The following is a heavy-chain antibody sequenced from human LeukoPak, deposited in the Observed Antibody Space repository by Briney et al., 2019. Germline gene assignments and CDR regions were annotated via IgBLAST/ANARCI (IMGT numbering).Heavy chain of an antibody. D-gene: IGHD3-22*01. CDR1: GGSFSGYY. CDR3: AGGVVVITGHGAFDI. CDR2: INHSGST. V-gene: IGHV4-34*01. Sequence: PSETLSLTCAVYGGSFSGYYWSWLRQPPGKGLEWFGQINHSGSTNYNPSLKSRVPIVEDTSKNQFSLKLSSVTAADTAVYYCAGGVVVITGHGAFDIWGQGTMVTVSS. J-gene: IGHJ3*02.